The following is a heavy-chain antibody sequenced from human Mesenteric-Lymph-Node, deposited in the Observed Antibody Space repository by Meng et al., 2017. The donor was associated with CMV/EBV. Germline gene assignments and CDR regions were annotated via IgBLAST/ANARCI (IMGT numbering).Heavy chain of an antibody. Sequence: GESLMISCQGSGYSFPSFWIGWVRQMPGKGPEWMGIIPPGDSDTKYSPSFQGQVTISADKSISTAYLQWGRLKASDTAMYFCARLPGIEVAGSFLAAGYYLDYWGQGTLVTVSS. CDR1: GYSFPSFW. CDR2: IPPGDSDT. V-gene: IGHV5-51*01. D-gene: IGHD6-19*01. CDR3: ARLPGIEVAGSFLAAGYYLDY. J-gene: IGHJ4*02.